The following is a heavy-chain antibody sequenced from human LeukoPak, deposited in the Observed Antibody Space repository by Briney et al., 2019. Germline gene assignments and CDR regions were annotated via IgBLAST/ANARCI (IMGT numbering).Heavy chain of an antibody. CDR2: FDPEDGET. CDR3: ATGVGYCSGGSCSNNWFDP. J-gene: IGHJ5*02. Sequence: ASVKVSCKVSGYTLTELSMHWVRQAPGKGLEWMGGFDPEDGETIYAQKFQGRVTMTEDTSTDTAYMELSSLRSEDTAVYYCATGVGYCSGGSCSNNWFDPWGQGTLVTVSS. V-gene: IGHV1-24*01. D-gene: IGHD2-15*01. CDR1: GYTLTELS.